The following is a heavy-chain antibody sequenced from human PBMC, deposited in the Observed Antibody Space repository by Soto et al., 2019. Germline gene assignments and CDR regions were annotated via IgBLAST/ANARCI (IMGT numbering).Heavy chain of an antibody. V-gene: IGHV1-2*02. Sequence: ASVKVSCKVFGYTFSGYYLHWVRQAPGQGLEWMGWINPKTGNVNYAQKFQGRVTMTRDTSISTAYMGLSSLRSEDTAVYHCARDGRSTFRSSSSSYYYGMDVWGQGTTVTVSS. J-gene: IGHJ6*02. D-gene: IGHD6-6*01. CDR1: GYTFSGYY. CDR3: ARDGRSTFRSSSSSYYYGMDV. CDR2: INPKTGNV.